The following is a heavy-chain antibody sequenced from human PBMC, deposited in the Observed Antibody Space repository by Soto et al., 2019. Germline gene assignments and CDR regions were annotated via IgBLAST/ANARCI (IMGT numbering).Heavy chain of an antibody. D-gene: IGHD6-19*01. V-gene: IGHV4-39*07. CDR2: IKNSGST. CDR1: GGSISSAGYN. J-gene: IGHJ6*02. Sequence: PSETLSLTCTVSGGSISSAGYNWSWIRQHPGKGLEWIGEIKNSGSTNYNPSLKSRVTISVDTSKNQYSLKLSSVTAADTAVYYCARERIAVAGKFYYYYGMDVWGQGTTVTVSS. CDR3: ARERIAVAGKFYYYYGMDV.